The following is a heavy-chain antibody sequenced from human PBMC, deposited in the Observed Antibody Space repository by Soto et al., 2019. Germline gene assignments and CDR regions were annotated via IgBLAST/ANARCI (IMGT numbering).Heavy chain of an antibody. CDR1: GFTFSSFA. CDR2: ISDSGGST. CDR3: AKDSITFFYGVDV. D-gene: IGHD3-10*01. J-gene: IGHJ6*02. V-gene: IGHV3-23*01. Sequence: VSLRLSCAASGFTFSSFAMNWVRQAPGKGLEWVSSISDSGGSTYYADSVKGRFTISRDNSKKTLYLQMNSLRAEDTAVYYCAKDSITFFYGVDVWGQGTTVTVSS.